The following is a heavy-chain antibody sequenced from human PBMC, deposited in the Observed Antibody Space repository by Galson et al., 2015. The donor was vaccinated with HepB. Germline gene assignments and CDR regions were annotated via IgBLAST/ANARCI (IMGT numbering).Heavy chain of an antibody. V-gene: IGHV3-30*18. CDR2: ISYDGSNK. Sequence: SLRLSCAASGFTFSSYGMHWVRQAPGKGLEWVAVISYDGSNKYYADSVKGRFTISRDNSKNTLYLQMNSLRAEDTAVYYCAKERRYNWNTSTRRFDYWGQGTLVTVSS. CDR3: AKERRYNWNTSTRRFDY. D-gene: IGHD1/OR15-1a*01. J-gene: IGHJ4*02. CDR1: GFTFSSYG.